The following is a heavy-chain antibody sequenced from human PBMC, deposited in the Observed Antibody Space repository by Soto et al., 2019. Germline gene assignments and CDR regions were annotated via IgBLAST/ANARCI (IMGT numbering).Heavy chain of an antibody. Sequence: GGSRRLSCAASGFTFSNAWMSWVRQAPGKGLEWVGRIKSKTDGGTTDYAAPVKGRFTISRDDSKNTLYLQMNSLKTEDTAVYYCTTGGSWPYYYYYGMDVWGQGTTVTVSS. V-gene: IGHV3-15*01. CDR2: IKSKTDGGTT. CDR3: TTGGSWPYYYYYGMDV. CDR1: GFTFSNAW. D-gene: IGHD2-15*01. J-gene: IGHJ6*02.